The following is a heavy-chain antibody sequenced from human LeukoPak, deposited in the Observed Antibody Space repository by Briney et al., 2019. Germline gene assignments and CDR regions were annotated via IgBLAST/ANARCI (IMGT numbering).Heavy chain of an antibody. Sequence: GSLRLSCVASGFTFSDYSMNWIRQPPGKGLEWIGEINHRGSTNYNPSLKSRVTISVDTSKNQFSLKLSSVTAAGTAVYYCARGLRQLVRSWHYWGQGTLVTVSS. CDR3: ARGLRQLVRSWHY. V-gene: IGHV4-34*01. CDR2: INHRGST. J-gene: IGHJ4*02. CDR1: GFTFSDYS. D-gene: IGHD6-6*01.